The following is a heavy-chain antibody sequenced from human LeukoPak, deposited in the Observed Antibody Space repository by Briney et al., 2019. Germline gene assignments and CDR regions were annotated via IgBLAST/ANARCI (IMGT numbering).Heavy chain of an antibody. J-gene: IGHJ6*02. CDR1: GYTLTSYA. CDR3: ARDLGKVVVVAATSYGMDV. CDR2: INAGNGNT. Sequence: ASVKVSCKASGYTLTSYAMHWVRQAPGQRLEWMGWINAGNGNTKYSQKFQGRVTITRDTSASTAYMELSSLRSEDTAVYYCARDLGKVVVVAATSYGMDVWGQGTTVTVSS. V-gene: IGHV1-3*01. D-gene: IGHD2-15*01.